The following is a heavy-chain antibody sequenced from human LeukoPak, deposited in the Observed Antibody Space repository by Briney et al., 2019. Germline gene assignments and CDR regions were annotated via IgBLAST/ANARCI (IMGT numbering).Heavy chain of an antibody. J-gene: IGHJ4*02. V-gene: IGHV1-2*02. D-gene: IGHD2-21*02. CDR1: GYTFATYF. CDR3: ARPTYCGSNCYFNFDY. Sequence: ASVKVSCKTSGYTFATYFMHWVRQAPGQGLEWMGYIKPSSGVTNYAQKFRGRVTMTWDTSISTAYIELSGLTPDDTAIYYCARPTYCGSNCYFNFDYWGQGTLVTVSS. CDR2: IKPSSGVT.